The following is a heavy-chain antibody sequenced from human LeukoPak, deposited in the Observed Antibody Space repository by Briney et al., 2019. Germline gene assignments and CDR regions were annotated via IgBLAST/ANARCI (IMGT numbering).Heavy chain of an antibody. J-gene: IGHJ4*02. Sequence: ASVKVSCKASGYTFTSYGISWVRQAPGQGLEWMGWISAYNGNTNYAQKLQGRVTMTTDTSTSTAYMELRSLRSDDTAVYYCATGYDYVWGSYRLDYWGQGTLVTVSS. CDR1: GYTFTSYG. D-gene: IGHD3-16*02. V-gene: IGHV1-18*01. CDR2: ISAYNGNT. CDR3: ATGYDYVWGSYRLDY.